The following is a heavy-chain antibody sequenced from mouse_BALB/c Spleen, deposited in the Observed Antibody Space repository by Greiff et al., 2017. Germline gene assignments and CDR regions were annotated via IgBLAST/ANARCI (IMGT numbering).Heavy chain of an antibody. Sequence: EVQLVESGGGLVQPGGSRKLSCAASGFTFSSFGMHWVRQAPEKGLEWVAYISSGSSTIYYADTVKGRFTISRDNPKNTLFLQMTSLRSEDTAMYYCAREGYGAMDYWGQGTSVTVSS. D-gene: IGHD3-1*01. V-gene: IGHV5-17*02. CDR3: AREGYGAMDY. CDR2: ISSGSSTI. CDR1: GFTFSSFG. J-gene: IGHJ4*01.